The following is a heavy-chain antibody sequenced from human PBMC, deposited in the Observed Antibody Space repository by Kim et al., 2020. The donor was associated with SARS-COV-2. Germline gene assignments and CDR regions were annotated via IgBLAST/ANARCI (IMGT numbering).Heavy chain of an antibody. CDR1: GGSISSSSYY. CDR2: IYYSGST. J-gene: IGHJ4*02. D-gene: IGHD3-10*01. V-gene: IGHV4-39*01. CDR3: ARQSLWWFGELWGFSTAGYFDY. Sequence: SETLSLTCTVSGGSISSSSYYWGWIRQPPGKGLEWIGSIYYSGSTYYNPSLKSRVTISVDTSKNQFSLKLSSVTAADTAVYYCARQSLWWFGELWGFSTAGYFDYWGQGTLVTVSS.